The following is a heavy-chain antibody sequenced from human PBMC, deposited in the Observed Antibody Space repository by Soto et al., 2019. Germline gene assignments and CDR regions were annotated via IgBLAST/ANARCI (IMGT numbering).Heavy chain of an antibody. Sequence: QVQLVESGGGVVQPGRSLRLSCAASGFTFSSYAMHWVLQAPGKGLEWVAVISYDGSNKYYADSVKGRFTISRDNSKNTLYLQMNSLRAEDTAVYYCARDSGYAEPYYYYYYGMDVWGQGTTVTVSS. D-gene: IGHD5-12*01. J-gene: IGHJ6*02. CDR3: ARDSGYAEPYYYYYYGMDV. V-gene: IGHV3-30-3*01. CDR2: ISYDGSNK. CDR1: GFTFSSYA.